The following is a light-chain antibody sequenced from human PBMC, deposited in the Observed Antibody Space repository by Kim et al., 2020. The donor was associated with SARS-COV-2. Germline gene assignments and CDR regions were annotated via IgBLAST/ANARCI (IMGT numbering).Light chain of an antibody. V-gene: IGKV1-5*03. Sequence: LSASVGDRVTIPCRASENINKWLAWYQQKPGKAPRLLIFEASSVDGGVPSRFSGNGSGTEFTLTISSLQTVDFASYFCEQYGRSHTFGQGTKLEI. CDR2: EAS. CDR1: ENINKW. CDR3: EQYGRSHT. J-gene: IGKJ2*01.